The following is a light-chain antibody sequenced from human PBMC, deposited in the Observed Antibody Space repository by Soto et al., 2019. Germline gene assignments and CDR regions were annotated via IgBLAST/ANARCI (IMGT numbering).Light chain of an antibody. CDR1: QAIYNY. CDR2: AAS. V-gene: IGKV1-27*01. Sequence: DIQMTQSPSSLSASVGDRVTITCRASQAIYNYLAWYQQKPGKVPTLLISAASTLQSVVPSRFSGSGSGTDFTLTISRLQPEDVATYYCQKFSAVPTFGGGTKVEI. J-gene: IGKJ4*01. CDR3: QKFSAVPT.